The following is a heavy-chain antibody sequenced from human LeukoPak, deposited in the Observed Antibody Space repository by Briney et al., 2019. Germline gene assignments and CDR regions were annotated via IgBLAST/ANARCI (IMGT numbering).Heavy chain of an antibody. CDR2: TRNKANSYIT. CDR1: GFTFSDHF. J-gene: IGHJ4*02. CDR3: ASIRGTFGY. Sequence: GGSLRLSCAASGFTFSDHFLDWVRQAPGKGLEWVGRTRNKANSYITEYAASVKGRFTISRGDSKNSLYLQMSSLKTDDTAMYYCASIRGTFGYWGQGTLVTVSS. V-gene: IGHV3-72*01. D-gene: IGHD1-26*01.